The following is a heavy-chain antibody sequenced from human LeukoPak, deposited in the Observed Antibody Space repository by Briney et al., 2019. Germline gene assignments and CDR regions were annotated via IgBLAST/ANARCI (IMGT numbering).Heavy chain of an antibody. Sequence: SETLSLTCTVSGGSVSDYYWSWIRQPPGKGLEWIGEINHSGSTNYNPSLKSRVTISVDTSKNQFSLTLSSVTAADTAVYYCARHLYSYGFRGYNVWGKGTTVTISS. CDR1: GGSVSDYY. D-gene: IGHD5-18*01. CDR3: ARHLYSYGFRGYNV. V-gene: IGHV4-34*01. J-gene: IGHJ6*04. CDR2: INHSGST.